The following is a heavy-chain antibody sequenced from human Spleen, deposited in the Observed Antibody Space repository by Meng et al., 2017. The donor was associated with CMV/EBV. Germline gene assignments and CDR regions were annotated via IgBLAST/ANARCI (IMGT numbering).Heavy chain of an antibody. CDR3: AHRRVAVAKTYFDY. CDR1: GFSLSTIGVG. V-gene: IGHV2-5*02. Sequence: SGFSLSTIGVGVGSIRQPPGKALEWLALIYWDDDKRYSPSLKSRLTITTDTSKNQVVLTMTNMDPVDTATYYCAHRRVAVAKTYFDYWGQGTLVTVSS. D-gene: IGHD6-19*01. J-gene: IGHJ4*02. CDR2: IYWDDDK.